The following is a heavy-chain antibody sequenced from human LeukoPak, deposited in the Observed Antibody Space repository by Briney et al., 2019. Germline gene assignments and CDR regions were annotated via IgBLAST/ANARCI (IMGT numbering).Heavy chain of an antibody. V-gene: IGHV3-23*01. Sequence: GGSLRLSCAASGFTFSSYAMSWVRQAPGEGLEWVSAISGSGGSTYYADSVKGRFTISRDNSKNTLYLQMNSLRAEDTAVYYCAKDLLRGIAVAGTFDYWGQGTLVTVSS. CDR1: GFTFSSYA. CDR2: ISGSGGST. CDR3: AKDLLRGIAVAGTFDY. D-gene: IGHD6-19*01. J-gene: IGHJ4*02.